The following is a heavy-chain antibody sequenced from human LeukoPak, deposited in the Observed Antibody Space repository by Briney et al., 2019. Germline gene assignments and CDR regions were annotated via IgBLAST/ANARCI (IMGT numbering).Heavy chain of an antibody. CDR2: IYPDDSET. CDR1: GYKFPTDY. CDR3: ARQAYATRFDAFDI. D-gene: IGHD2-15*01. J-gene: IGHJ3*02. Sequence: GESLNISCKGSGYKFPTDYIGWVRQMPGKGLEWMGIIYPDDSETKYSPSFKGQVTMSVDKSITTAFLQWSSLKASDTAMYYCARQAYATRFDAFDIWGQGTMVTVSS. V-gene: IGHV5-51*01.